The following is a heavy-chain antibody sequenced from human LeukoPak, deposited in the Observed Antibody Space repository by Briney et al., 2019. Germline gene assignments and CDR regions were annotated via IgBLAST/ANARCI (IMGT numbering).Heavy chain of an antibody. V-gene: IGHV3-30*02. Sequence: PGGSLRLSCAASGFTFSSYGMHWVRQAPGKGLEWVAFIRYDGSNKYYADSVKGRFTISRDNSKNTLYLQMNSLRAEDTAVYYCAKDAVRGSGRINWFDSWGQGTLVTVSS. CDR2: IRYDGSNK. D-gene: IGHD3-10*01. CDR3: AKDAVRGSGRINWFDS. CDR1: GFTFSSYG. J-gene: IGHJ5*01.